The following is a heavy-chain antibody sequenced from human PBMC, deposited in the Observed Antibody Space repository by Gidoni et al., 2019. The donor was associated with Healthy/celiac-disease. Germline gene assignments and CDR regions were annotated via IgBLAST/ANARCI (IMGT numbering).Heavy chain of an antibody. J-gene: IGHJ6*02. CDR3: ARDPTKAAGLNYYGMDV. Sequence: QVQLVQSGAEEKKPGASVKVSCKASGYTFTSYAMHWVRQAPGQRLEWMGWINAGNGNTKYSQKFQGRVTITRDTSASTAYMELSSLRSEDTAVYYCARDPTKAAGLNYYGMDVWGQGTTVTVSS. V-gene: IGHV1-3*05. D-gene: IGHD6-13*01. CDR1: GYTFTSYA. CDR2: INAGNGNT.